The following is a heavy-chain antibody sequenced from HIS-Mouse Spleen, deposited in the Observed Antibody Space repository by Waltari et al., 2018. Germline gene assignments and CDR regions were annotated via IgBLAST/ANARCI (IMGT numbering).Heavy chain of an antibody. J-gene: IGHJ2*01. CDR2: SYYRGST. D-gene: IGHD6-13*01. V-gene: IGHV4-39*07. Sequence: QLQLQESGPGLVKPSETLSLTCTVSGGSISRSSYYWGWIRQPPGKGLEWIGSSYYRGSTYYNPSLKSRVTISVDTSKNQFSLKLSSVTAADTAVYYCAREIPYSSSWYDWYFDLWGRGTLVTVSS. CDR3: AREIPYSSSWYDWYFDL. CDR1: GGSISRSSYY.